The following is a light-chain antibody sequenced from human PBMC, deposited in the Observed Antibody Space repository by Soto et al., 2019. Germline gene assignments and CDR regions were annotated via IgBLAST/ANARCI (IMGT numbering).Light chain of an antibody. CDR2: GAS. V-gene: IGKV3-20*01. Sequence: EIVLMQSPGTLSLSPGERATLSCRASQSVSSSYLAWYQQTPGQAPRLLIYGASSRATGIPDRFSGSGSGTDFTLTISRLEPEDFAVYYCQQYGSSPFTFGPGTKVDI. J-gene: IGKJ3*01. CDR3: QQYGSSPFT. CDR1: QSVSSSY.